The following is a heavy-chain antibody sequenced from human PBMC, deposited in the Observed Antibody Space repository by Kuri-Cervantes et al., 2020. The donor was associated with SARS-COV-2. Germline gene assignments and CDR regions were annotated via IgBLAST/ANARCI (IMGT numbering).Heavy chain of an antibody. CDR1: GGSVSSGSYY. CDR2: IYYSGSI. Sequence: SETLSLTCTVSGGSVSSGSYYWSWIRQPPGKGLEWIGYIYYSGSINYNPSLKSRVTISVDTSKNQFSLKLSSVTAADTAVYYCARTRFLEWSYIQHWGQGTLVTVSS. D-gene: IGHD3-3*01. V-gene: IGHV4-61*01. J-gene: IGHJ1*01. CDR3: ARTRFLEWSYIQH.